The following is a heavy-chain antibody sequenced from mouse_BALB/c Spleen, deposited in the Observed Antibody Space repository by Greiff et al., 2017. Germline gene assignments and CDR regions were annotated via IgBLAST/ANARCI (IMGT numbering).Heavy chain of an antibody. CDR2: ISYDGSN. J-gene: IGHJ4*01. CDR1: GYSITSGYY. V-gene: IGHV3-6*02. Sequence: EVQLQQSGPGLVKPSQSLSLTCSVTGYSITSGYYWNWIRQFPGNKLEWMGYISYDGSNNYNPSLKNRISITRDTSKNQFFLKLNSVTTEDTATYYCARAPPYHYYAMDYWGQGTSVTVSS. D-gene: IGHD2-10*01. CDR3: ARAPPYHYYAMDY.